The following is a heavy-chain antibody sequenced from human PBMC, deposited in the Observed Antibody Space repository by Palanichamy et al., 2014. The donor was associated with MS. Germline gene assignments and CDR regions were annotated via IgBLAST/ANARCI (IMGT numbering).Heavy chain of an antibody. CDR3: AHRQEYSSSSGRAAFDY. CDR1: GFSLSTSGVS. J-gene: IGHJ4*02. D-gene: IGHD6-6*01. CDR2: IYWDDDK. V-gene: IGHV2-5*02. Sequence: HITLKESGPTLVKPTQTLTLTCTFSGFSLSTSGVSVGWIRQPPGKALEWLALIYWDDDKRYSPSLQSRLTITKDTSKYQVVLTMTNMDPVDTATYYCAHRQEYSSSSGRAAFDYWGQGTLVTVSS.